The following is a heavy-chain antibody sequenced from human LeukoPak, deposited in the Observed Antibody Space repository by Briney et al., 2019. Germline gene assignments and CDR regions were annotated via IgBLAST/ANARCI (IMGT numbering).Heavy chain of an antibody. CDR2: IHDSGST. D-gene: IGHD6-13*01. J-gene: IGHJ5*02. Sequence: SETLSLTCAVSGDSISSGGYSWRWIRQTPGKGLEWIAYIHDSGSTYNNPSLKSRLSISIDTSKNQFSLKLNSVTAADTALYYCARVVAAAGNNWFDPWGQGTLVTVSS. V-gene: IGHV4-30-4*07. CDR3: ARVVAAAGNNWFDP. CDR1: GDSISSGGYS.